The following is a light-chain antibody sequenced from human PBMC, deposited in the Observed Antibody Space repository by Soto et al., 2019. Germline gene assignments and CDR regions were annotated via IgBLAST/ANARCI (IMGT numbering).Light chain of an antibody. CDR1: QSVSNIY. CDR2: GTS. Sequence: EIGLTQSPGTLSLSPGDRATLSCRASQSVSNIYLAWYQQRPGQAPRLLIYGTSRRATDIPDRFSGSGSGTDFSLSISRLEPEDFAVYYCHHYDDSLPWTFGQGTTV. V-gene: IGKV3-20*01. J-gene: IGKJ1*01. CDR3: HHYDDSLPWT.